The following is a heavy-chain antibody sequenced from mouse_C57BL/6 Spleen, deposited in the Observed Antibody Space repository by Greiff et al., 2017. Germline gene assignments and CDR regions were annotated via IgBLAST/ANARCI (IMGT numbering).Heavy chain of an antibody. J-gene: IGHJ2*01. CDR1: GFTFSSYG. Sequence: EVKVVESGGDLVKPGGSLKLSCAASGFTFSSYGMSWVRQTPDKRLEWVATISSGGSYTYYPDSVKGRFTISRDNAKNTLYLQMSSLKSEDTAMYYCAREVTHFDYWGQGTTLTVSS. D-gene: IGHD2-2*01. CDR3: AREVTHFDY. CDR2: ISSGGSYT. V-gene: IGHV5-6*01.